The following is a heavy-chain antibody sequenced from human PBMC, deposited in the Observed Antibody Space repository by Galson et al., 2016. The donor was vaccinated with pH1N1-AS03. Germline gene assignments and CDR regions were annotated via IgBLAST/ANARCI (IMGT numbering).Heavy chain of an antibody. Sequence: SVKVSCKASGGTFSNYAIIWVRQAPGRGLEWMGGIIPIFGTNYAQKFQGRVTNTADESTSTAYMELSSLRSEDTAVYYCATAPYYGSGTYHYYTYYGMDVWGQGTTVTVSS. CDR2: IIPIFGT. V-gene: IGHV1-69*13. CDR3: ATAPYYGSGTYHYYTYYGMDV. J-gene: IGHJ6*02. CDR1: GGTFSNYA. D-gene: IGHD3-10*01.